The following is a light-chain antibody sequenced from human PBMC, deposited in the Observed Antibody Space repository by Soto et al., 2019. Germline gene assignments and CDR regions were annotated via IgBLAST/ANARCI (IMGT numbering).Light chain of an antibody. CDR3: QQYSRCSA. CDR2: KAS. CDR1: QTISSW. Sequence: DIQMTQSPSTLSASVGDRVTITCRASQTISSWLAWYQQKPGIAPKLLIYKASTLQSGVPSRFSGSGSGTEFTLTIRSLQPDDFASYYCQQYSRCSAFGQGTKVELK. V-gene: IGKV1-5*03. J-gene: IGKJ1*01.